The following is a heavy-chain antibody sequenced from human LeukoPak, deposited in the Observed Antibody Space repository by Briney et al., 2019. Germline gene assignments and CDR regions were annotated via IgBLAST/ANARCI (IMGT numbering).Heavy chain of an antibody. CDR1: GFTFSSYS. D-gene: IGHD4-17*01. CDR3: GRNDYDWKGPFDY. Sequence: PGGSLRLSCAASGFTFSSYSMNWVRQAPGKGLEWVSSISSSSTFIYYADSVKGRFTISRDNAKNSLYLQMNSLRAEDTAVYYCGRNDYDWKGPFDYWGQGTLVTVSS. J-gene: IGHJ4*02. V-gene: IGHV3-21*01. CDR2: ISSSSTFI.